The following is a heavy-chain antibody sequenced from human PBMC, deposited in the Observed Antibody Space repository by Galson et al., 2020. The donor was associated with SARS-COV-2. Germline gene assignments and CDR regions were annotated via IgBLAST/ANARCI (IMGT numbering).Heavy chain of an antibody. CDR1: GLTFSGYE. V-gene: IGHV3-21*01. CDR2: ISSSSDNYK. D-gene: IGHD1-7*01. Sequence: GGSLRLSCAASGLTFSGYEMNWVRQAPGKGLEWVSSISSSSDNYKYYADSVKGRFTISRDNAKNSLSLQMDSLRAEDTGVYYCARRFGVGGNYAGMDVWGQGTTVTVSS. J-gene: IGHJ6*02. CDR3: ARRFGVGGNYAGMDV.